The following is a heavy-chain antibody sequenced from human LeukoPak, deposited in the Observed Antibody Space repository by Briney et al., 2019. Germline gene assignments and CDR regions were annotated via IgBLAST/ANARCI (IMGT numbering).Heavy chain of an antibody. D-gene: IGHD3-10*01. CDR1: GFTFSSYS. CDR2: ISSTSFYI. J-gene: IGHJ6*03. Sequence: KTVGSLRLSCAASGFTFSSYSMNWVRQAPGKGLEWVSSISSTSFYIYYADSVKGRFTISRDNAKNSLYLQMNSLRAEDTAVYYCASSMVRGVTYSYYMDVWGKGTTVTISS. V-gene: IGHV3-21*01. CDR3: ASSMVRGVTYSYYMDV.